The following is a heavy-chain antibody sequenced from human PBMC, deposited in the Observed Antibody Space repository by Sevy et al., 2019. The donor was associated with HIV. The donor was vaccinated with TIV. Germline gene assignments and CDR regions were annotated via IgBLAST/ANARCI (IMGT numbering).Heavy chain of an antibody. V-gene: IGHV3-30*18. CDR3: AKDLGSSSWYYFDY. D-gene: IGHD6-13*01. J-gene: IGHJ4*02. CDR1: GFTFSSYG. Sequence: GGSLRLSCAASGFTFSSYGMHWVRQAPGKGLEWVAVISYDGSNKYYADSVKGRLTISRDNSKNTLYLQMNSLRAEDTAVYYCAKDLGSSSWYYFDYWGQGTLVTVSS. CDR2: ISYDGSNK.